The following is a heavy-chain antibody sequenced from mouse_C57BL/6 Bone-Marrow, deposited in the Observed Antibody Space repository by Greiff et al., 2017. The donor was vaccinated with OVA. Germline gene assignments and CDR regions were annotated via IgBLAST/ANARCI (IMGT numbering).Heavy chain of an antibody. J-gene: IGHJ3*01. CDR1: GYAFSSSW. CDR2: IYPGDGDT. CDR3: ARRSDGGFAY. V-gene: IGHV1-82*01. Sequence: QVQLQQSGPELVKPGASVKISCKASGYAFSSSWMNWVKQRPGKGLEWIGRIYPGDGDTNYNGTFKGKATLTADKSSSTAYMQLSSLTSEDSAVYFCARRSDGGFAYWGQGTLVTVSA.